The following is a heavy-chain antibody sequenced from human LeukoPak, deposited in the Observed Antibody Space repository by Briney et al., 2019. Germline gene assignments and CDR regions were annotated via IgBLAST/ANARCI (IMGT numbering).Heavy chain of an antibody. V-gene: IGHV3-21*01. J-gene: IGHJ4*02. CDR3: ASSSHTAMGSFDY. CDR2: ISSSSSYI. Sequence: PGGSLRLSCAASGFTFSSYSMNWVRQAPGKGLEWVSSISSSSSYIYYADSVKGRFTISRDNAKNSLYPQMNSLRAEDTAVYYCASSSHTAMGSFDYWGQGTLVTVSS. D-gene: IGHD5-18*01. CDR1: GFTFSSYS.